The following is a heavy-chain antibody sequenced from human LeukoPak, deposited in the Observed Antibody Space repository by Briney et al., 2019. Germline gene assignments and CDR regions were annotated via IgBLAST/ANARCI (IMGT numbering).Heavy chain of an antibody. CDR2: IYYSGST. V-gene: IGHV4-31*03. CDR3: ARDPTYYYGSGTLEDDY. J-gene: IGHJ4*02. Sequence: SETLSLTCTVSGGSISSGGYYWSWIRQHPGKGLEWIGYIYYSGSTYYNPSLKSRVTISVDTSKNQFSLKLSSVTAADTAVYYCARDPTYYYGSGTLEDDYWGQGTLVTVSS. D-gene: IGHD3-10*01. CDR1: GGSISSGGYY.